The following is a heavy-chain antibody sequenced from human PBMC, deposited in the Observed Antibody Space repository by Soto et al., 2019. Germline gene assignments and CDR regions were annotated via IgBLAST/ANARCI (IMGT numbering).Heavy chain of an antibody. CDR1: GFTFSSYD. J-gene: IGHJ6*02. Sequence: GGSLRLSCAASGFTFSSYDMHWVRQATGKGLEWVSAIGTAGDTYYPGSVKGRFTISRENAKNSLYLQMNSLRAGDTDVYYCARGRSSGYYYYYGMDVWGQGTTVTVSS. CDR2: IGTAGDT. V-gene: IGHV3-13*01. CDR3: ARGRSSGYYYYYGMDV. D-gene: IGHD3-22*01.